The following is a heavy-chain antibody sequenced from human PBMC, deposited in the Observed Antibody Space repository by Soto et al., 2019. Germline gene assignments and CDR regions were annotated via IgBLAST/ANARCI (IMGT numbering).Heavy chain of an antibody. CDR1: GYTFTSYG. Sequence: ASVKVSCKASGYTFTSYGISWVRQAPGQGLEWMGWISAYNGNTNYAQKLQGRVTMTTDTSTSTAYMELRSLRSDDTAVYYCARFDGIAVAGTYVAYFDYWGQGTLVTVSS. CDR2: ISAYNGNT. CDR3: ARFDGIAVAGTYVAYFDY. D-gene: IGHD6-19*01. J-gene: IGHJ4*02. V-gene: IGHV1-18*01.